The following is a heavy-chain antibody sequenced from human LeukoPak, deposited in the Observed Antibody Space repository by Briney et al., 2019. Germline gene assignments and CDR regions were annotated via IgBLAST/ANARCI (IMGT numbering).Heavy chain of an antibody. CDR2: INPSGYSA. V-gene: IGHV1-46*01. Sequence: SVTVSRQASGDTFTSNFLPWVRQAPGQGLEWMGMINPSGYSATYAHKFYGRVTMTRDRPTSTVYMELSSLTSEDTAGYYRARPPRPHTVMLQSDYGGQ. D-gene: IGHD5-24*01. CDR3: ARPPRPHTVMLQSDY. J-gene: IGHJ4*02. CDR1: GDTFTSNF.